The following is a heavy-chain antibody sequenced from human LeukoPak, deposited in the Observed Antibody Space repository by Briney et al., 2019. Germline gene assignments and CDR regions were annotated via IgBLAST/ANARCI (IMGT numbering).Heavy chain of an antibody. J-gene: IGHJ4*02. V-gene: IGHV4-31*03. CDR2: IYYSGST. D-gene: IGHD1-1*01. Sequence: LQTLSLTCTVSGGSISSGGYYWSWIRQHPGKGLEWIGYIYYSGSTYYNPSLKSRVTISVDTSKNQFSLKLSSVTAADTAVYYCARERTGDNISYYFDYWGQGTLVTVSS. CDR3: ARERTGDNISYYFDY. CDR1: GGSISSGGYY.